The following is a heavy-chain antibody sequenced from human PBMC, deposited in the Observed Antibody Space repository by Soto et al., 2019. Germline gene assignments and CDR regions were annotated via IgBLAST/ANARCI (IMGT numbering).Heavy chain of an antibody. CDR3: ARSSSSWYC. J-gene: IGHJ4*02. CDR1: GVDFNTYW. CDR2: IKQDGNET. V-gene: IGHV3-7*01. Sequence: EVQLVDSGGGLVQPGGSLQLSCVASGVDFNTYWMSWVRQAPGGGLEWVANIKQDGNETHYVDSLKVRFSISSDNIKKIVYLQMDRLRVEDTGLDYCARSSSSWYCWGRGAQRTVSS. D-gene: IGHD6-13*01.